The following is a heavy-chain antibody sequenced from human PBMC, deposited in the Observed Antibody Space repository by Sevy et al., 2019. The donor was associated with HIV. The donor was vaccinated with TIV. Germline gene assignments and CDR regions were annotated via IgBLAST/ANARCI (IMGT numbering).Heavy chain of an antibody. J-gene: IGHJ4*02. Sequence: GGSLRLSCAASGFTFSSYAMHWVRQAPGKGLEWVAVISYDGSNKYYADSVKGRFTISRDNSKNTQYLQMNRLRAEDTAVYYCARVHRDTATGVSYFDYWGQGTLVTVSS. CDR3: ARVHRDTATGVSYFDY. V-gene: IGHV3-30-3*01. CDR1: GFTFSSYA. CDR2: ISYDGSNK. D-gene: IGHD5-18*01.